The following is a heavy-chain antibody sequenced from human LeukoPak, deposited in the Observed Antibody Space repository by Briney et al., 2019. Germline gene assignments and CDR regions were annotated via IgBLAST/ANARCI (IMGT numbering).Heavy chain of an antibody. Sequence: GRSLRLSCAASGFTFSSYGMHWVRQAPGKGLEWVAVISYDGSNKYYADSVKGRFTVSRDNSKNTLYLQMNSLRAEDTAVYYCAKERTYYYGSGSYYNGDAFDIWGQGTMVTVSS. D-gene: IGHD3-10*01. V-gene: IGHV3-30*18. CDR3: AKERTYYYGSGSYYNGDAFDI. CDR1: GFTFSSYG. CDR2: ISYDGSNK. J-gene: IGHJ3*02.